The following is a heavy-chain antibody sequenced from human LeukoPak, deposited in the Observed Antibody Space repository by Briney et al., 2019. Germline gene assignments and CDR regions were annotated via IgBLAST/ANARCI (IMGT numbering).Heavy chain of an antibody. CDR2: LSSDGSDK. CDR3: ARDHSSSWPNSPSGWFDP. Sequence: GGSLRLSCAASGFPFSSHGMHWVRQAPGKGLEWVAVLSSDGSDKYYTDSVKGRFTISRDNSKNTLYLQMNSLRPEDTAVYYCARDHSSSWPNSPSGWFDPWGQGTLVTVSS. V-gene: IGHV3-30*03. J-gene: IGHJ5*02. CDR1: GFPFSSHG. D-gene: IGHD6-13*01.